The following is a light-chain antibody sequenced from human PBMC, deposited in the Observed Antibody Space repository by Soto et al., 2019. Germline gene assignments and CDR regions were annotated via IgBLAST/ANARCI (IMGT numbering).Light chain of an antibody. Sequence: EIVLTQSPATLSLSPGERATLSCRASQSVSTYLAWYQQKPGQAPRLLIYDASNRATGIPARFSGSGSGTDFTLTISSLEPEDFAVYYCQQRSIWPPTFGGGTKVEIK. J-gene: IGKJ4*01. CDR1: QSVSTY. V-gene: IGKV3-11*01. CDR3: QQRSIWPPT. CDR2: DAS.